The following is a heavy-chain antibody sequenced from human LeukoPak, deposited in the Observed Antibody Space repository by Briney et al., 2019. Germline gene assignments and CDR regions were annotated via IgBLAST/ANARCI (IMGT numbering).Heavy chain of an antibody. CDR1: GFTFSSYW. D-gene: IGHD2-2*01. Sequence: GGSLRLSCAASGFTFSSYWMSWVRQAPGKGLEWVANIKQDGSEKYYVDSVKGRFTISRDNAKNSLYLQMNNLRAEDTAVYYCARGYCSSTSCYPRYFDYWGQGTLVTVSS. CDR3: ARGYCSSTSCYPRYFDY. CDR2: IKQDGSEK. J-gene: IGHJ4*02. V-gene: IGHV3-7*01.